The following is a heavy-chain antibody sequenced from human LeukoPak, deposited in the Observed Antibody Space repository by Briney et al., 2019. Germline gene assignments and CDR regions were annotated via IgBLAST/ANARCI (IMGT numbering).Heavy chain of an antibody. V-gene: IGHV4-39*01. J-gene: IGHJ6*03. Sequence: SETLSLTCTVSGGSISSSSYYWGWIRQPPGTGLEWIGSIYYSGSTYYNPSLKSRVTISVDTSKNQFSLKLSSVTAADTAVYYCARQDPGIPYYYYMDVWGKGTTVTVSS. CDR3: ARQDPGIPYYYYMDV. D-gene: IGHD1-14*01. CDR2: IYYSGST. CDR1: GGSISSSSYY.